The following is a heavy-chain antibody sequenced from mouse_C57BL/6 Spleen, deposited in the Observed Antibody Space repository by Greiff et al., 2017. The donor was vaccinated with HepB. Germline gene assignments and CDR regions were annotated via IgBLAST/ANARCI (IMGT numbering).Heavy chain of an antibody. CDR3: ARSSYDYLYYAMDY. CDR2: IRNKANGYTT. D-gene: IGHD2-4*01. CDR1: GFTFTDYY. J-gene: IGHJ4*01. V-gene: IGHV7-3*01. Sequence: EVKLMESGGGLVQPGGSLSLSCAASGFTFTDYYMSWVRQPPGKALEWLGFIRNKANGYTTEYSASVKGRFTISRDNSQSILYLQMNALRAEDSATYYCARSSYDYLYYAMDYWGQGTSVTVSS.